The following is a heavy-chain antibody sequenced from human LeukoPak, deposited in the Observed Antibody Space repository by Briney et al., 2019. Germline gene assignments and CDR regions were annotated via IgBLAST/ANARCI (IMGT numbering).Heavy chain of an antibody. D-gene: IGHD1-26*01. V-gene: IGHV3-30-3*02. J-gene: IGHJ4*02. Sequence: GGSLRLSCAASGFTFSSYAMHWVRQAPGKGLEWVAVVSYDGSNKYHADSVKGRFTISRDNSKNTLYLQMNSLRAEDTAMYYCAKNRWELLNYFDYWGQGTLVTVSS. CDR1: GFTFSSYA. CDR2: VSYDGSNK. CDR3: AKNRWELLNYFDY.